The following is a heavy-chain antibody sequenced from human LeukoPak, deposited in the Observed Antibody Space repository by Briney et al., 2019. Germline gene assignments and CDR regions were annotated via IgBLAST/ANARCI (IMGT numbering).Heavy chain of an antibody. CDR3: AKETYYYDSSGYRMDPFDY. D-gene: IGHD3-22*01. V-gene: IGHV3-23*01. CDR2: ISGSGGST. J-gene: IGHJ4*02. Sequence: GGSLRLSCAASGFTFSSYGMSWVRQAPGKGLEWVSAISGSGGSTYYADSVKGRFTISRDNSKNTLYLQMNSLRAEDTAVYYCAKETYYYDSSGYRMDPFDYWGQGTLVTVSS. CDR1: GFTFSSYG.